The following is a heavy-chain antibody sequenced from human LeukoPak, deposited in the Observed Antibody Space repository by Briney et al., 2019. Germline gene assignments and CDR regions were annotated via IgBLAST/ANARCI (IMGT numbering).Heavy chain of an antibody. V-gene: IGHV1-46*01. CDR1: GYTFTSYY. CDR2: INPSGGST. Sequence: GASVKVSCKASGYTFTSYYMHWVRQAPGQGLEWMGIINPSGGSTSYAQKFQGRVTMTRDASTSTAYMELSGLRFEDTAIYYCASDIARGGNCWGQGTLVTVSS. J-gene: IGHJ4*02. CDR3: ASDIARGGNC. D-gene: IGHD2-21*01.